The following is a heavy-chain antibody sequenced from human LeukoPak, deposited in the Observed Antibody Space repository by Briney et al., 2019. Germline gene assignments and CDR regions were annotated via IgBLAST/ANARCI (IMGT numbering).Heavy chain of an antibody. Sequence: GGSLRLSCAASGFTFSYYWMHWVRQAPGKGLVWVSRINSDGSNTIYADSVKGRFTISRDNAKNTLYLQMDSLRAEDTAVYYCARDLILADSSGSSAHDYWGQGTLVTVSS. CDR2: INSDGSNT. CDR1: GFTFSYYW. J-gene: IGHJ4*02. V-gene: IGHV3-74*01. CDR3: ARDLILADSSGSSAHDY. D-gene: IGHD2-15*01.